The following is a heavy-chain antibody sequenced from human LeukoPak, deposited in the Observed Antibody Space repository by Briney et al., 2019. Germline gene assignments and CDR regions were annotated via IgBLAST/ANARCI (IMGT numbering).Heavy chain of an antibody. CDR1: GFTISTHG. D-gene: IGHD6-19*01. CDR2: IAYHGNSE. CDR3: AKDWGSSGWYNYFDP. J-gene: IGHJ5*02. V-gene: IGHV3-30*18. Sequence: PGTSLRLSCVVSGFTISTHGMHWVRQAPGKGPEWVAMIAYHGNSEYYGDSIKGRFTISRDDSKNTLYLQTNSLRVEDTAVYHCAKDWGSSGWYNYFDPWGQGTLVTVSS.